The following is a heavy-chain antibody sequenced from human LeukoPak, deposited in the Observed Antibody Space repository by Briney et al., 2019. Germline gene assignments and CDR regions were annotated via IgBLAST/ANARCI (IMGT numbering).Heavy chain of an antibody. CDR3: APTAEAYTSWWKV. CDR2: INPDSGFT. CDR1: GYKFTDDY. V-gene: IGHV1-2*02. J-gene: IGHJ4*02. Sequence: GASVKVSCKASGYKFTDDYMHWVRQAPGQGLEFMGWINPDSGFTNYAQKFKGRVTMTRDTSISTAYLEVRSLTSDDTAVYDCAPTAEAYTSWWKVWGQGTLVTVSS. D-gene: IGHD3-16*01.